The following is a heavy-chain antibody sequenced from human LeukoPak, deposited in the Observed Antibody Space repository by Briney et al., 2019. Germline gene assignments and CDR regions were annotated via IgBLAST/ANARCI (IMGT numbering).Heavy chain of an antibody. CDR2: IYYSGST. J-gene: IGHJ4*02. D-gene: IGHD2-15*01. CDR3: ARGGGYCSGGSCHIDY. CDR1: GGSISSYY. V-gene: IGHV4-59*01. Sequence: SETLSLTCTVSGGSISSYYWSWIRQPPGKGLEWIGYIYYSGSTNYNPSLKSQVTISVDTSKNQFSLKLSSVTAADTAVYYCARGGGYCSGGSCHIDYWGQGTLVTVSS.